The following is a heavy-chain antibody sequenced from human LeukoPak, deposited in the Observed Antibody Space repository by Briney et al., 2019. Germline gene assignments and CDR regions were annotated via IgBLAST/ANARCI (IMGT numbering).Heavy chain of an antibody. CDR2: IRYDGSNK. Sequence: GGSLRLSCAASGFTFSSYGMHWVRQAPGKGLEWVAFIRYDGSNKYYADSVKGRFTISRDNSKNTLYLQVDSLRAEDTAVYYCAKDHDYYFDYWGQGTLVTVSS. CDR1: GFTFSSYG. J-gene: IGHJ4*02. D-gene: IGHD2-21*02. V-gene: IGHV3-30*02. CDR3: AKDHDYYFDY.